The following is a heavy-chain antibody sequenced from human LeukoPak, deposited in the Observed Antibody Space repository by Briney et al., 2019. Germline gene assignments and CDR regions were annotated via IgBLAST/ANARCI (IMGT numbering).Heavy chain of an antibody. CDR1: GFAFSVYA. CDR3: AKPRGGGLAVTADWFHP. D-gene: IGHD6-19*01. J-gene: IGHJ5*01. Sequence: GGSLRLSCAASGFAFSVYAMSWLRQPPGKGLERVSTINANGGTPSYAASVRGRFSISRDNSKDTLYLQLNPLRADDTATYYCAKPRGGGLAVTADWFHPWGQGTLVVVSS. V-gene: IGHV3-23*01. CDR2: INANGGTP.